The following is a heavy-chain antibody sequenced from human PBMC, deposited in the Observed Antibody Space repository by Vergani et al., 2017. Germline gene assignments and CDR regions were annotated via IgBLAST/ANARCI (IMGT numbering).Heavy chain of an antibody. V-gene: IGHV4-34*01. J-gene: IGHJ6*03. CDR2: IAHTGRP. CDR1: GRSFTSYH. CDR3: ARVNTETNGQLYYGDYMDV. Sequence: QVQLQQWGGGLLKPSETLSLTCVVNGRSFTSYHWTWIRQSPGEGLEWFGDIAHTGRPDYNPSLKSRLTMSVDKSRNQFSLTLNSVTATDTAIYFCARVNTETNGQLYYGDYMDVWDQGAAVAVS. D-gene: IGHD4-11*01.